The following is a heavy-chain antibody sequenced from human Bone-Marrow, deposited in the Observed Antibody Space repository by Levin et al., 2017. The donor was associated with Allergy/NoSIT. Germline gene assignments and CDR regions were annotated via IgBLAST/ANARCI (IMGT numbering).Heavy chain of an antibody. CDR1: GFSLSTSGMC. J-gene: IGHJ4*02. D-gene: IGHD2-15*01. V-gene: IGHV2-70*01. CDR3: ARSDSSGSPDY. Sequence: QTLSLTCTFSGFSLSTSGMCVSWIRQPPGTALEWLALIDWDDDRYYSTSLKTRLTISKATSKNQVVLTMTNLDPVDTATYYCARSDSSGSPDYWGQGTLVTVSS. CDR2: IDWDDDR.